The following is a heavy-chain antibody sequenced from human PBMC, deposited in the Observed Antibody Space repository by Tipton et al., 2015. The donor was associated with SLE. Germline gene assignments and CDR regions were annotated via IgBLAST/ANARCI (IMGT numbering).Heavy chain of an antibody. J-gene: IGHJ3*02. Sequence: SLRLSCAASGFTFSAYAMHWVRQAPGKGLEWVAVISYDGSNKYYADSVKGRFTISRDNSKNTLYLQMNSLRAEDTAVYYCARSYSGADAFDIWGQGTMVTVSS. V-gene: IGHV3-30*04. CDR1: GFTFSAYA. CDR2: ISYDGSNK. D-gene: IGHD1-26*01. CDR3: ARSYSGADAFDI.